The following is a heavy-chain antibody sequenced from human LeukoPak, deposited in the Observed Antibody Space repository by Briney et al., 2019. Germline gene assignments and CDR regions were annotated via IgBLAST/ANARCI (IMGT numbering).Heavy chain of an antibody. CDR3: ALFVGDCSGGSCYSSAFDI. Sequence: GASVKVSCKASRYTFTSYGISWVRQAPGQGLEWMGWTNTNTGNPTYAQGFTGRFVFSLDTSVSTAYLQISSLKAEDTAVYYCALFVGDCSGGSCYSSAFDIWGQGTMVTVSS. D-gene: IGHD2-15*01. CDR2: TNTNTGNP. J-gene: IGHJ3*02. V-gene: IGHV7-4-1*02. CDR1: RYTFTSYG.